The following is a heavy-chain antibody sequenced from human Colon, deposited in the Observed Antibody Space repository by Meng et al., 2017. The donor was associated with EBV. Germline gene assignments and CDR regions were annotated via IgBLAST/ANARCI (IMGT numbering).Heavy chain of an antibody. J-gene: IGHJ4*02. D-gene: IGHD7-27*01. Sequence: LQKSGSALMKPPSPLSLLCVVSCDSDTNSGDSWSWISRPPGKGLVWISYIYHSGSTKYYPSLKSRVTISVDTSKNQFSLKLSSVTAADTAVYYCARDTSTWGNKGLDHWGQGILVTVSS. CDR1: CDSDTNSGDS. CDR3: ARDTSTWGNKGLDH. CDR2: IYHSGST. V-gene: IGHV4-30-2*01.